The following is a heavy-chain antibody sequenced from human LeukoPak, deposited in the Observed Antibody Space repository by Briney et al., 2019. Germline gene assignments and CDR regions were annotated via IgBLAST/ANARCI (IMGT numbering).Heavy chain of an antibody. CDR2: TSPNNGDT. CDR3: AAPGYKYGYVLDH. Sequence: ASVKVSCKASGYTFTGYYMHWVRQAPGQGPEWMGWTSPNNGDTRYSQKFQGRVTMTTDTSISTAYMELSGLTSDDTAVYCCAAPGYKYGYVLDHWGQGTLVTVSS. V-gene: IGHV1-2*02. CDR1: GYTFTGYY. J-gene: IGHJ4*02. D-gene: IGHD5-18*01.